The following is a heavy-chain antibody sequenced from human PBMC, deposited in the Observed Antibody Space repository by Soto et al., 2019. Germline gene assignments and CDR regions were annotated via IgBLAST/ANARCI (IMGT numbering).Heavy chain of an antibody. CDR3: AKDPYSSSSYFDY. J-gene: IGHJ4*02. V-gene: IGHV3-23*01. CDR1: GFTFSSYA. CDR2: ISGSGGST. D-gene: IGHD6-6*01. Sequence: GESLKISCAASGFTFSSYAMSWVRQAPGKGLEWVSAISGSGGSTYYADSVKGRFTISRDNSKNTLYLQMNSLRAEDTAVYYCAKDPYSSSSYFDYWGQGTLVTVSS.